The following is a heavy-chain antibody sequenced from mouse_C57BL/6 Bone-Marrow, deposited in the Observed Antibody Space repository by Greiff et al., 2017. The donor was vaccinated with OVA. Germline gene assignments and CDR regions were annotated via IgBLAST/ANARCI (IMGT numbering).Heavy chain of an antibody. D-gene: IGHD2-3*01. CDR1: GFTFSSYA. Sequence: DVMLVESGGGLVKPGGSLKLSCAASGFTFSSYAMSWVRQTPEKRLEWVATISDGGSYTYYPDNVKGRFTISRDNAKNNLYLQMRHLKSEDTAMYYCARVGGYFGFAYWGQGTLVTVSA. V-gene: IGHV5-4*03. J-gene: IGHJ3*01. CDR2: ISDGGSYT. CDR3: ARVGGYFGFAY.